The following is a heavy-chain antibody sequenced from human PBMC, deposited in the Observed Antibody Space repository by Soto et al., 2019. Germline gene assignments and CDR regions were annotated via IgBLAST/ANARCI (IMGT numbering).Heavy chain of an antibody. J-gene: IGHJ2*01. D-gene: IGHD1-26*01. V-gene: IGHV1-24*01. CDR3: ATGTSGSYYWYFDL. Sequence: ASVKVSCKVSGYTLTELSMHWVRQAPGKGLEWMGGFDPEDGETIYAQKFQGRVTMTEDTSTDTAYMELSSLRSEDTAVYYCATGTSGSYYWYFDLWGRGTLVTVSS. CDR2: FDPEDGET. CDR1: GYTLTELS.